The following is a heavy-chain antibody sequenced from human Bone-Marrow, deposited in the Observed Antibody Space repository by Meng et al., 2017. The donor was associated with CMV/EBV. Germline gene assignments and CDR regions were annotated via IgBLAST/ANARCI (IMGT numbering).Heavy chain of an antibody. J-gene: IGHJ3*02. Sequence: TCAVYGGSFSGYYWSWIRQPPGKGLEWIGEINHSGSTNYNPSLKSRVTISVDTSKNQFSLELSSVTAADTAVYYCARFGGSGDIFDIWGQGTMVTVSS. CDR1: GGSFSGYY. CDR2: INHSGST. D-gene: IGHD2-21*01. V-gene: IGHV4-34*01. CDR3: ARFGGSGDIFDI.